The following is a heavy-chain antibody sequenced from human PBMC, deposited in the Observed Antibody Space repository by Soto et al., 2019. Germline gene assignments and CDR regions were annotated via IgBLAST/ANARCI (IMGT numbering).Heavy chain of an antibody. CDR2: MNPKSGNT. CDR1: GYTFTNYD. Sequence: QVQLVQSGAEVKKPGASVKVSCKTSGYTFTNYDINWVRQAPGQGLEWMGWMNPKSGNTGYAQNFQDRLTMTRDTSLSTAYMELISLRYEDTAVYYCARSHGYDLNWFDSWGQGTLVTVSS. V-gene: IGHV1-8*02. D-gene: IGHD2-2*01. CDR3: ARSHGYDLNWFDS. J-gene: IGHJ5*01.